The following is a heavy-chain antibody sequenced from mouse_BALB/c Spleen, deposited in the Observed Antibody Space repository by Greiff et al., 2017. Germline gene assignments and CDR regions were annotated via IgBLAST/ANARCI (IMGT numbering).Heavy chain of an antibody. J-gene: IGHJ3*01. V-gene: IGHV14-4*02. CDR3: NAGSSYEAWFAY. CDR1: GFNIKDYY. CDR2: IDPENGDT. D-gene: IGHD1-1*01. Sequence: EVQLQQSGAELVRPGASVKLSCTASGFNIKDYYMHWVKQRPEQGLEWIGWIDPENGDTESAPKFQGKATMTADTSSNPAYLQLHSLTSEDTAVDYCNAGSSYEAWFAYWGQGTLVTVSA.